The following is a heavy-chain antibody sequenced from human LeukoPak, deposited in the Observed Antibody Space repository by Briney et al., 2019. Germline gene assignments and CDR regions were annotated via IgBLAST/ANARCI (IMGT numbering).Heavy chain of an antibody. CDR3: ARLVDYYDSRGYFDY. CDR1: GGSLSGYY. D-gene: IGHD3-22*01. Sequence: PSETLSLTCAVYGGSLSGYYWSWIRQPPGKGLEWIGKINHSGNTNYNPSLRSRVTISVDTSKNQFSLKLNSVAAADTAVYYCARLVDYYDSRGYFDYWGQGALVTVSS. CDR2: INHSGNT. J-gene: IGHJ4*02. V-gene: IGHV4-34*01.